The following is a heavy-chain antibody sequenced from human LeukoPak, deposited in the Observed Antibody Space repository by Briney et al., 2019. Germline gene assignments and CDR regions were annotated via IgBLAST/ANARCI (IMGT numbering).Heavy chain of an antibody. D-gene: IGHD4-17*01. CDR2: IYHSGST. Sequence: KASETLSLTCAVSGYSISSGYYWGWIRQPPGKGLEWIGSIYHSGSTYYNPSPKSRVTISVDTSKNQFSLKLSSVTAADTAVYYCASYGDYWWFDPWGQGTLVTVSS. CDR3: ASYGDYWWFDP. V-gene: IGHV4-38-2*01. CDR1: GYSISSGYY. J-gene: IGHJ5*02.